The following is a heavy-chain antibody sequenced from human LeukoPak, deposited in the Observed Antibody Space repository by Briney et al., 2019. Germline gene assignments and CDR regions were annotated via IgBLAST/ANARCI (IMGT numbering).Heavy chain of an antibody. Sequence: GGPLRLSCAASRFTFSSYAMSWVRQAPGKGLEWVSGIRGSGGSTYYADSVKGRFTISRDNSKNTLYLQMNSLRAEDTAVYYCAKDLPAMEYFDYWGQGTLVTVSS. V-gene: IGHV3-23*01. J-gene: IGHJ4*02. CDR1: RFTFSSYA. CDR3: AKDLPAMEYFDY. CDR2: IRGSGGST. D-gene: IGHD5-18*01.